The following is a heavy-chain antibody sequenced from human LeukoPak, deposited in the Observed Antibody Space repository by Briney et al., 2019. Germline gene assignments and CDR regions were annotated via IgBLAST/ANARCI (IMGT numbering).Heavy chain of an antibody. CDR3: ARIYCNGGTCYSGVGWFDP. V-gene: IGHV4-59*08. D-gene: IGHD2-15*01. CDR1: GGSISNYY. CDR2: ISDSGST. J-gene: IGHJ5*02. Sequence: SETLSLTCTVSGGSISNYYWNWIRQPPGKGLEWIAFISDSGSTNYNPSLKSRVTISVDTSKNQFSLKLSSVTAADTAVYYCARIYCNGGTCYSGVGWFDPWGQGTLVTVSS.